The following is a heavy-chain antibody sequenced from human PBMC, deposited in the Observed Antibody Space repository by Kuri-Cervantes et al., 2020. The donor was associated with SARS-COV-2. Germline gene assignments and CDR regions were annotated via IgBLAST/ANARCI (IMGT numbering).Heavy chain of an antibody. Sequence: GASLKISCAASGFTFSSYGMHWVRQAPGKRLEWVAFIRYDGSNKYYADSVKGRFIISRDNSKNTLYLQMNSLRAEDTAVYYCAKDSLLEVKFDYWGQGTLVTVSS. V-gene: IGHV3-30*02. CDR2: IRYDGSNK. CDR3: AKDSLLEVKFDY. D-gene: IGHD1-1*01. J-gene: IGHJ4*02. CDR1: GFTFSSYG.